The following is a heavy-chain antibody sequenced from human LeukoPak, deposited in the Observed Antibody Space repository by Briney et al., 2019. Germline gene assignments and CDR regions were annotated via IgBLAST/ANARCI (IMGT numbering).Heavy chain of an antibody. D-gene: IGHD2-2*01. Sequence: ASVKVSCKASGYTFTSYYIHWVRQAPGQGLEWMGIINPSGGSTSYARKFQGGVTMTRDTSTSTVYMELSSLRSEDTAVYYCARGRREKSSTSCFDYWGQGTLVAVSS. CDR2: INPSGGST. J-gene: IGHJ4*02. CDR3: ARGRREKSSTSCFDY. CDR1: GYTFTSYY. V-gene: IGHV1-46*01.